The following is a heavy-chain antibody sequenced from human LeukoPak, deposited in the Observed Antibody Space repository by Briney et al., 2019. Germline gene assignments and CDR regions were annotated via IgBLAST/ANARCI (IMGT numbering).Heavy chain of an antibody. Sequence: GGTLRLSCAASGFTFSSYGMSWVRQAPGKGLEWVSAISGSGGSTYYADSVKGRFTISRDNSKNTLYLQMNSLRAEDTAVYYCAKRGGVVIPAYDYWGQGTLVTVSS. J-gene: IGHJ4*02. D-gene: IGHD2-2*01. V-gene: IGHV3-23*01. CDR3: AKRGGVVIPAYDY. CDR1: GFTFSSYG. CDR2: ISGSGGST.